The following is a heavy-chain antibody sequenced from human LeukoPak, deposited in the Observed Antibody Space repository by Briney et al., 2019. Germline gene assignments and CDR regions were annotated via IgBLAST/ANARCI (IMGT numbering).Heavy chain of an antibody. D-gene: IGHD2-15*01. CDR1: GFTFSSYA. J-gene: IGHJ6*02. CDR2: ISYDGSNK. V-gene: IGHV3-30*07. Sequence: PGRSLRLSCAASGFTFSSYAMHWVRQAPGKGLEWVAVISYDGSNKYYADSVKGRFTISRDNSKNTLYLQMNSLRAEDTAVYYCLSGPWDYGMDVWGQGTTVTVSS. CDR3: LSGPWDYGMDV.